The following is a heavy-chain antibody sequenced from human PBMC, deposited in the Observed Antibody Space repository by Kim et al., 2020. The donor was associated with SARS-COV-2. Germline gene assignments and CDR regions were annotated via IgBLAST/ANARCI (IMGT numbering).Heavy chain of an antibody. V-gene: IGHV1-69*13. CDR2: IIPIFGTA. Sequence: SVKVSCKASGGTFSSYAISWVRQAPGQGLEWMGGIIPIFGTANYAQKFQGRVTITADESTSTAYMELSSLRSEDTAVYYCARGGARGPSLYYYDSSGPNFDYWGQGTLVTVSS. CDR3: ARGGARGPSLYYYDSSGPNFDY. D-gene: IGHD3-22*01. CDR1: GGTFSSYA. J-gene: IGHJ4*02.